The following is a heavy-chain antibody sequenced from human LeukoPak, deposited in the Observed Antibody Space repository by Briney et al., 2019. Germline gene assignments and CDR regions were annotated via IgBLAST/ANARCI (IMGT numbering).Heavy chain of an antibody. Sequence: PGGSLRLSCAASGFTFSIYTINWVRQAPGKGLEWVSSISSSGSYIYYADSVKGRLTISRDNAKNSLYLQMNSLRAEDTAVYYCARGDGRGSYKDYYFDYWGQGTLDSVSS. CDR2: ISSSGSYI. CDR3: ARGDGRGSYKDYYFDY. D-gene: IGHD1-26*01. J-gene: IGHJ4*02. CDR1: GFTFSIYT. V-gene: IGHV3-21*01.